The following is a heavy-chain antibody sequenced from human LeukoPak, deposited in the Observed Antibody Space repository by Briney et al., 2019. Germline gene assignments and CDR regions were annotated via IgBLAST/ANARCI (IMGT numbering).Heavy chain of an antibody. V-gene: IGHV1-2*02. D-gene: IGHD2-15*01. CDR3: AREGRYCSGGSCYSGVAAFDI. Sequence: GASVKVSSKASGYTFTGYYMHWVRQAPGQGLEWMGWINPNSGGTNYAQKFQGRVTMTMDTSISTAYMELSRLRSDDTAVYYCAREGRYCSGGSCYSGVAAFDIWGQGTMVTVSS. J-gene: IGHJ3*02. CDR1: GYTFTGYY. CDR2: INPNSGGT.